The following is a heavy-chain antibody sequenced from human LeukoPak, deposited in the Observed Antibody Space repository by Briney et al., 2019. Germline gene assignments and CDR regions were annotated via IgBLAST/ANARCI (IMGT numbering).Heavy chain of an antibody. CDR2: IYSGGST. D-gene: IGHD3-3*02. CDR3: AKDIRRIRGSFDY. Sequence: GGSLRLSCAASGFTVSSNYMSWVRQAPGKGLEWVSVIYSGGSTYYADSVKGRFTISRDNAKNSLYLQMNSLRAEDTALYYCAKDIRRIRGSFDYWGQGTLVTVSA. J-gene: IGHJ4*02. V-gene: IGHV3-53*05. CDR1: GFTVSSNY.